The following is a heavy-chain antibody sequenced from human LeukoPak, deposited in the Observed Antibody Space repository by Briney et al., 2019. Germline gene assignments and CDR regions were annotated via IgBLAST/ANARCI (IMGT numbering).Heavy chain of an antibody. CDR2: ISYDGSNK. J-gene: IGHJ4*02. Sequence: GGSLRLSCAASGFTFSSYAMHWVRQAPGKGLEWVAVISYDGSNKYYADSVKGRFTISRDNSKNTLYLQMNSLRAEGTAVYYCARDIDYYYDSSGYDYWGQGTLVTVSS. D-gene: IGHD3-22*01. V-gene: IGHV3-30-3*01. CDR3: ARDIDYYYDSSGYDY. CDR1: GFTFSSYA.